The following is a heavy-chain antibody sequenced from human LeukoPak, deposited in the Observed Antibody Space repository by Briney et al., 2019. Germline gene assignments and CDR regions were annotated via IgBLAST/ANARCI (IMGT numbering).Heavy chain of an antibody. J-gene: IGHJ4*02. CDR1: GGTFISYA. Sequence: SVKVSCKASGGTFISYAISWVRQAPGQGLEWMGGIIPISGTANYAQKFQGRVTITADDSTSTAYMEMSSLRSEDTAVYYRARGHSSSFYYYFDYWGQGTLVTVSS. CDR3: ARGHSSSFYYYFDY. CDR2: IIPISGTA. V-gene: IGHV1-69*13. D-gene: IGHD3-22*01.